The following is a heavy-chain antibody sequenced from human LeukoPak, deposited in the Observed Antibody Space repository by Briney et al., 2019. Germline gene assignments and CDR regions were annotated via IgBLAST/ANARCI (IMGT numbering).Heavy chain of an antibody. V-gene: IGHV3-23*01. CDR2: VSGSGSST. CDR1: GFTFNFHS. J-gene: IGHJ4*02. D-gene: IGHD3-10*01. CDR3: ARDDTYYYGSGSYSY. Sequence: GGSLNLSCAASGFTFNFHSMAWVRQAPGKGLEWLSAVSGSGSSTYYTDSVKGRFTISRDNSKNTLYLQMNSLRAEDTAVYYCARDDTYYYGSGSYSYWGQGTLVTVSS.